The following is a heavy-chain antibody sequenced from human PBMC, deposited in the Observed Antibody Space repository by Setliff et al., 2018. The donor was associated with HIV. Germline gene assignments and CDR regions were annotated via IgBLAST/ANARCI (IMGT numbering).Heavy chain of an antibody. CDR3: ARDVHWSGPYYYSYYYMDV. CDR1: GGSISSHY. CDR2: IYYSGST. D-gene: IGHD3-3*01. J-gene: IGHJ6*03. Sequence: SETLSLTCTVSGGSISSHYWSWIRQPPGKGLEWIGYIYYSGSTNYNPSLKSRVTISVDTSKNQFSLKLSSLTAADTAVYYCARDVHWSGPYYYSYYYMDVWGTGTTVTVSS. V-gene: IGHV4-59*11.